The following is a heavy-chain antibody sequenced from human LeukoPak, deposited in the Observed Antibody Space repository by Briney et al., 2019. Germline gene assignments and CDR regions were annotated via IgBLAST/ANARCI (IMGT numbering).Heavy chain of an antibody. V-gene: IGHV4-59*01. D-gene: IGHD2-2*02. J-gene: IGHJ4*02. CDR1: GGSISSYY. CDR3: ARVSSEDIIVVPAAIPSIAFDY. CDR2: IYYSGST. Sequence: SETLSLTCTVSGGSISSYYWSWIRQPPGKGLEWIGYIYYSGSTNYNPSLKSRVTISVDTSKNQFSLKLSSVTAADTAVYYCARVSSEDIIVVPAAIPSIAFDYWGQGTLVTVSS.